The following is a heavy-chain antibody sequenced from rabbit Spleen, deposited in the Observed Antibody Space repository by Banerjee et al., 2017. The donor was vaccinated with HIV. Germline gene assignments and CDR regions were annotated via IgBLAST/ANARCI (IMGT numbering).Heavy chain of an antibody. V-gene: IGHV1S40*01. CDR2: IYAGSTGTT. Sequence: QSLEESGGDLVKPGASLTLTCTASGVSFNSNHYMCWVRQAPGKGLEWIGTIYAGSTGTTDSASWAKCRFTISKTSSTAVTLQMTSLTAADTATYFCARNFDLWGPGTLVTVS. J-gene: IGHJ4*01. CDR1: GVSFNSNHY. CDR3: ARNFDL.